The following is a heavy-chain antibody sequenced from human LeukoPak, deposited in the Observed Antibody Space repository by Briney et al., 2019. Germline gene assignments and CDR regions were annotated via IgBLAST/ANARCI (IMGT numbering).Heavy chain of an antibody. CDR1: GFTFTSYS. V-gene: IGHV3-23*01. Sequence: GSLRLSCAASGFTFTSYSMNWVRQAPGKGLEWVSTISGGGSTYYADSVKGRFTTSRDNSKNTLYLQVNSLRAEDTAVYYCAKGGKWDVTPFDYWGQGTLVTVSS. J-gene: IGHJ4*02. D-gene: IGHD1-26*01. CDR2: ISGGGST. CDR3: AKGGKWDVTPFDY.